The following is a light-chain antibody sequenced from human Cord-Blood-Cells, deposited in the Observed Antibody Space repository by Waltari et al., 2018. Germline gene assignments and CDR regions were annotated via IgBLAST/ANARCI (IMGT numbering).Light chain of an antibody. Sequence: QSVLTQPPSVSAAPGQKVTISCSGSSPNIGSNYLSWYQQLPGTAPKLLIYDNHKRPSGIPDRFSGAKSGTSAALGITGLQTGDEADYYCGTWDSSLSAYVFGTGTKVTVL. CDR3: GTWDSSLSAYV. CDR2: DNH. CDR1: SPNIGSNY. J-gene: IGLJ1*01. V-gene: IGLV1-51*01.